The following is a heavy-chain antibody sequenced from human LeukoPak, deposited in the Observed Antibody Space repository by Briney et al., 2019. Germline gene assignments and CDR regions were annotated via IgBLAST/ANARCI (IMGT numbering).Heavy chain of an antibody. D-gene: IGHD2-15*01. V-gene: IGHV4-34*01. CDR3: ANLVHCSGGSCYPTFDAFDI. CDR1: GGSFSGYY. Sequence: SETLSLTCAVYGGSFSGYYWSWIRQPPGKGLEWIGEINHSGSTNYNPSLKSRVTISVDTSKNQFSLKLSSVTAADTAVYYCANLVHCSGGSCYPTFDAFDIWGQGTMVTVSS. J-gene: IGHJ3*02. CDR2: INHSGST.